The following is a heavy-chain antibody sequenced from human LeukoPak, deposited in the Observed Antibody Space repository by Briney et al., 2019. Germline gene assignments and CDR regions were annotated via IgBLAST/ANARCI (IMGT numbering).Heavy chain of an antibody. CDR2: MNPNSGGT. D-gene: IGHD1-7*01. V-gene: IGHV1-2*02. CDR1: GYTFTSYD. CDR3: ARRMGNYYFDY. J-gene: IGHJ4*02. Sequence: ASVKVSCKASGYTFTSYDINWVRQATGQGLEWMGWMNPNSGGTNYAQKFQGRVTVTRDTSISTAYMELSRLRSDDTAVYYCARRMGNYYFDYWGQGTLVTVSS.